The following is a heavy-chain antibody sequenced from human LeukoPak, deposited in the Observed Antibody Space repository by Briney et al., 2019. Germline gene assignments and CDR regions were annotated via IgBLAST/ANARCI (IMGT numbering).Heavy chain of an antibody. Sequence: PGGSLRLSCAASGFTFSSYGMHWVRQAPGKGLGWVAVISYDGGNKYYADSVKGRFTISRDNSKYTLYLQMNSLRAEDTAVYYAFRCMSSSNPLWRTFYGMDVWVQGTTVTVSS. D-gene: IGHD5-18*01. CDR1: GFTFSSYG. V-gene: IGHV3-30*03. J-gene: IGHJ6*02. CDR2: ISYDGGNK. CDR3: FRCMSSSNPLWRTFYGMDV.